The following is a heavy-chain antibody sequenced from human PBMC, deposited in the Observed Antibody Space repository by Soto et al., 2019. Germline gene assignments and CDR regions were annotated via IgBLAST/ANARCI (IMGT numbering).Heavy chain of an antibody. Sequence: QVQLLQSGAEVKKPGTSVRVSCRASGYTFKDYDINWVRRATGQGLEWMGWMNPNSGNTGYAQEFQGRVTMTRNTSARTAYMELSSLTVEDTALYYCARRMTWSLWCFDLWGSGTQVTVSS. V-gene: IGHV1-8*01. CDR3: ARRMTWSLWCFDL. CDR1: GYTFKDYD. D-gene: IGHD3-10*01. J-gene: IGHJ2*01. CDR2: MNPNSGNT.